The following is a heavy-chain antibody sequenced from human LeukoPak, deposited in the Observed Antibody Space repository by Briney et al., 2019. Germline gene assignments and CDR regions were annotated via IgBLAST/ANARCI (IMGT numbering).Heavy chain of an antibody. D-gene: IGHD3-10*01. CDR1: GFTFSNFW. J-gene: IGHJ4*02. CDR2: IKQDETEK. Sequence: GGSLRLSCTASGFTFSNFWMGWVRQAPGKGLEWVANIKQDETEKFYLGSVKGRFTISRDNSKDTLFLQMSSLTAEDTAVYYCAKDMVGTVADYFDYWGQGTLVTVSS. V-gene: IGHV3-7*03. CDR3: AKDMVGTVADYFDY.